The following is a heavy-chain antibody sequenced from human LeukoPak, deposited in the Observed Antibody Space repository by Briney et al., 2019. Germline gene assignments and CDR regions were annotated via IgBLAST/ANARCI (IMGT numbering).Heavy chain of an antibody. CDR1: GGSISSGSYY. J-gene: IGHJ2*01. D-gene: IGHD6-19*01. Sequence: SQTLSLTCTVSGGSISSGSYYWSWIRQPAGKGLEWIGRIYTSGSTNYNPSLKSRVTISVDTSKNQFSLKLSSVTAADTAVYYCAREEVAVDLPYRYFDLWGRGTLVTVSS. CDR3: AREEVAVDLPYRYFDL. CDR2: IYTSGST. V-gene: IGHV4-61*02.